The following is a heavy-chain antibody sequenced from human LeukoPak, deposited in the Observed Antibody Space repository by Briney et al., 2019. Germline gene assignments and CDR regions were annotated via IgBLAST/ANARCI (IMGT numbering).Heavy chain of an antibody. Sequence: ASVKVSCKASGGTFSSYAISWVRQAPGQGLEWMGGIIPILGTANYAQKFQGRVTITTDESTSTAYMELSSLRSEDTAVYYCARGYYGSGNYYYMDVWGKGTTVTVSS. D-gene: IGHD3-10*01. CDR1: GGTFSSYA. CDR2: IIPILGTA. J-gene: IGHJ6*03. CDR3: ARGYYGSGNYYYMDV. V-gene: IGHV1-69*05.